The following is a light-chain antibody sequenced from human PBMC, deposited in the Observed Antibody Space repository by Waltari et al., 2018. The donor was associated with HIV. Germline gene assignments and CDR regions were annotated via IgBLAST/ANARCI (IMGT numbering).Light chain of an antibody. Sequence: DIQLTPSPSFLSASVGDRVTITCRASQGISSNLAWYQQKPGQAPTLLIYAASSLPTGVPSRFSGSGSGTEFTLTVRRLQPEDFATYFCQHLNSFPPFTFGPGTTVDVK. J-gene: IGKJ3*01. CDR3: QHLNSFPPFT. V-gene: IGKV1-9*01. CDR1: QGISSN. CDR2: AAS.